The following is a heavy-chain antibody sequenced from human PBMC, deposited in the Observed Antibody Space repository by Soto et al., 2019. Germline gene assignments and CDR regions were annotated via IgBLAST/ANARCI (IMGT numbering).Heavy chain of an antibody. CDR2: MNPNSANT. D-gene: IGHD2-2*01. J-gene: IGHJ6*02. CDR1: GYTFTNYD. Sequence: ASVNVSCKASGYTFTNYDISWVRQAAGQGLEWMGWMNPNSANTGYAQKFQGRVTMTRNTSISTAYMELSSLRSEDTAVYYCASGCSSTSCYFDYYYYGMDVWGQGTTVTVSS. V-gene: IGHV1-8*01. CDR3: ASGCSSTSCYFDYYYYGMDV.